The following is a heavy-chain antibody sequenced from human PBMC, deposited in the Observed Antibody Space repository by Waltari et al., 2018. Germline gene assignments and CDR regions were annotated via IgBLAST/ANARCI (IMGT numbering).Heavy chain of an antibody. CDR2: WYDGSNK. CDR3: AKDEHYDILTGYFRYYYYYMDV. J-gene: IGHJ6*03. Sequence: WYDGSNKYYADSVKGRFTISRDNSKNTLYLQMNSLRAEDTAVYYCAKDEHYDILTGYFRYYYYYMDVWGKGTTVTVSS. V-gene: IGHV3-33*06. D-gene: IGHD3-9*01.